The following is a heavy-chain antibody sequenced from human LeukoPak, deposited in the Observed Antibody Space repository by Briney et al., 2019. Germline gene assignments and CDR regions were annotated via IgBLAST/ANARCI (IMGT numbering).Heavy chain of an antibody. CDR2: VRYDGSDK. V-gene: IGHV3-30*02. CDR1: GFALSHHG. Sequence: GGSLRLSCIASGFALSHHGMHWVRQPPGKGLEWVAFVRYDGSDKYYADSVKGRFTVSRDNYNNALDLQMNTLTVEDTAVYYCARALSSTGGSYYFDSWGQGTLVTVSS. D-gene: IGHD1-14*01. J-gene: IGHJ4*02. CDR3: ARALSSTGGSYYFDS.